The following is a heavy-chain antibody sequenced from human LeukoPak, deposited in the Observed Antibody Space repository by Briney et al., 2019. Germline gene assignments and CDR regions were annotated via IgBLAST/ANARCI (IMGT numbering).Heavy chain of an antibody. Sequence: PGGSLRLSCAASGFTFSSYWMSWVRQAPGKGLEWVANIKQDGSEKYYVDSVKGRFTISRDNAKNSLYLQMNSLRAEDTAVYYCDGSGSYFYFDFWGQGTLVTVSS. D-gene: IGHD3-10*01. CDR1: GFTFSSYW. CDR2: IKQDGSEK. V-gene: IGHV3-7*03. J-gene: IGHJ4*02. CDR3: DGSGSYFYFDF.